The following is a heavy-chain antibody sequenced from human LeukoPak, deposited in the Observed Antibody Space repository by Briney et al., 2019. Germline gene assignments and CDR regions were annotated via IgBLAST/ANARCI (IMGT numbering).Heavy chain of an antibody. J-gene: IGHJ4*02. Sequence: GGSLRLSCAASGFTFSSYGMHWVRQAPGKGLEWVAVISYDGSNKYYADSVKGRFTISRDNSKNTLYLQMNSLRAEDTAVYYCAKGELYSSSWYTSHYWGQGTLVTVSS. CDR2: ISYDGSNK. D-gene: IGHD6-13*01. CDR1: GFTFSSYG. V-gene: IGHV3-30*18. CDR3: AKGELYSSSWYTSHY.